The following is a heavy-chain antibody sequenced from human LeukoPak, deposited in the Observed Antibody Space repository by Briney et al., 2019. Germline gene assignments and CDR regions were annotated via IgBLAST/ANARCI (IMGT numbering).Heavy chain of an antibody. CDR2: IYSGGST. CDR1: GFTVSSNY. Sequence: GGSLRLSCAASGFTVSSNYMSWVRQAPGKGLEWVSVIYSGGSTYYADSVKGRFTISRDNSKNTLYLQMNSLRAEDTAVYYCARGSIIAPPGDYWGQGTLVTVSS. J-gene: IGHJ4*02. V-gene: IGHV3-53*01. CDR3: ARGSIIAPPGDY. D-gene: IGHD2-15*01.